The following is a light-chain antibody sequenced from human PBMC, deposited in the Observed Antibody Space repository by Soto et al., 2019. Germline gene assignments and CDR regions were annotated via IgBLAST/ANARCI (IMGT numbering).Light chain of an antibody. CDR2: DAS. CDR1: QSTRNF. CDR3: QQYDTPPST. J-gene: IGKJ1*01. Sequence: NLSWRASQSTRNFLPWYQQKPGHAPMLLIYDASNPAAGIPPRFSGSGSGTDFTLTISRLQPEDIAIYYCQQYDTPPSTFGQGTKLEIK. V-gene: IGKV3-11*01.